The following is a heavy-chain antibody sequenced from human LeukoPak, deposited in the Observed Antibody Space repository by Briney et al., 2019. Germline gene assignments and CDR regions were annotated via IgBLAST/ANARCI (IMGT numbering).Heavy chain of an antibody. D-gene: IGHD1-26*01. Sequence: SETLSLTCTVSGGSISSYYWSWIRQPPGKGLEWIGYIYYSGSTNYNPSLKSRVTISVDTSKNQFSLKLSSVTAADTAVYYCARDGYSGSSLFDYWAREPWSPSPQ. CDR1: GGSISSYY. CDR3: ARDGYSGSSLFDY. V-gene: IGHV4-59*01. J-gene: IGHJ4*02. CDR2: IYYSGST.